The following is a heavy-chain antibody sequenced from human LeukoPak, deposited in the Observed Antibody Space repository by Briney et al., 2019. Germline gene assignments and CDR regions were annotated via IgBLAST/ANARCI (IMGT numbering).Heavy chain of an antibody. CDR2: IYTNVSV. J-gene: IGHJ5*02. V-gene: IGHV4-61*09. D-gene: IGHD5-12*01. CDR1: YASISSGNYY. Sequence: SETLSLTCTVSYASISSGNYYWTWIRQPAGKGLEWIGHIYTNVSVNYNPSLNSRVTISGDTSTNKFSLKLNSMTAADTAVYYCARDYKGIRLGVTIGPNGWFDPWGQGTLVTVFS. CDR3: ARDYKGIRLGVTIGPNGWFDP.